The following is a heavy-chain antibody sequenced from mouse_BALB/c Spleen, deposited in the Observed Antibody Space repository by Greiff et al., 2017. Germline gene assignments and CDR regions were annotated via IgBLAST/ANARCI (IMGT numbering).Heavy chain of an antibody. CDR1: GFTFSSYG. CDR3: ARRDWYFDV. Sequence: EVQRVESGGGLVQPGGSLKLSCAASGFTFSSYGMSWVRQTPDKRLELVATINSNGGSTYYPDSVKGRFTISRDNAKNTLYLQMSSLKSEDTAMYYCARRDWYFDVWGAGTTVTVSS. J-gene: IGHJ1*01. V-gene: IGHV5-6-3*01. CDR2: INSNGGST.